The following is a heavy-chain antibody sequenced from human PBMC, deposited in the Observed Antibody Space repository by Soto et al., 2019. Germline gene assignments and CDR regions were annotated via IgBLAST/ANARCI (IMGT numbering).Heavy chain of an antibody. Sequence: ASVKVSCKASGYTFTSYYMHWVRQAPGQGLEWMGIINPSGGSTSYAQKFQGRVTMTRDTSTSTVYMELSSLRSEDTAVYYCARDMDYYGPNYYYGMDVWGQGTTVTVSS. CDR2: INPSGGST. D-gene: IGHD3-10*01. CDR3: ARDMDYYGPNYYYGMDV. V-gene: IGHV1-46*01. J-gene: IGHJ6*02. CDR1: GYTFTSYY.